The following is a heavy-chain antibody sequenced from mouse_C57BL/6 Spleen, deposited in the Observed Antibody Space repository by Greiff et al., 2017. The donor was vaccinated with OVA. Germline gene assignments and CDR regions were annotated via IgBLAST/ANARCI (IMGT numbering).Heavy chain of an antibody. J-gene: IGHJ1*03. V-gene: IGHV1-62-2*01. D-gene: IGHD2-1*01. CDR2: FYPGSGSI. CDR1: GYTFTEYT. CDR3: ARHEDRGNRGYWYFDV. Sequence: QVQLKESGAELVKPGASVKLSCKASGYTFTEYTIHWVKQRSGQGLEWIGWFYPGSGSIKYNEKFKDKATLTADKSSSTVYMELSRLTSEDSAVYFCARHEDRGNRGYWYFDVWGTGTTVTVSS.